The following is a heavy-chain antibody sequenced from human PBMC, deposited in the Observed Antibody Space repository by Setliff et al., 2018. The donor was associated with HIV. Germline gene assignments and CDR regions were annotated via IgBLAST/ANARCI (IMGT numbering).Heavy chain of an antibody. CDR2: INVGKGNT. CDR3: ARDRQVVVVAATGYYYYYMDV. V-gene: IGHV1-3*01. CDR1: GYTFTNYA. D-gene: IGHD2-15*01. Sequence: ASVKVSCKASGYTFTNYAIHRVRQAPGQWLEWMGWINVGKGNTKYSQKFQGRVTMTRDTSTSTVYMELSSLRSEDTAVYYCARDRQVVVVAATGYYYYYMDVWGKGTTVTVSS. J-gene: IGHJ6*03.